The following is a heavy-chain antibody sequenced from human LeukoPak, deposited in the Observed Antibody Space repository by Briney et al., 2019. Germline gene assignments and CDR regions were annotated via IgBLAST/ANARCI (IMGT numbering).Heavy chain of an antibody. D-gene: IGHD4/OR15-4a*01. CDR3: ARDTLGEGEDANYAVYYFDY. J-gene: IGHJ4*02. CDR1: GFRFNTYW. V-gene: IGHV3-7*01. Sequence: GGSLRLSCAASGFRFNTYWMSWVRQAPGKGLEGVANIKQDGNEKYYADSVKGRFTISRDNGKNSLDLQMNSLRADDTAVYYCARDTLGEGEDANYAVYYFDYWGQGTVVTVSS. CDR2: IKQDGNEK.